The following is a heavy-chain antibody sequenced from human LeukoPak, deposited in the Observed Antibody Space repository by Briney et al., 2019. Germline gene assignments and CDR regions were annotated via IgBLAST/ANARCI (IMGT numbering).Heavy chain of an antibody. V-gene: IGHV3-21*01. J-gene: IGHJ4*02. CDR3: ARGASGPGVATIVY. CDR2: ISSSSSYI. CDR1: GFTFSSYS. D-gene: IGHD5-12*01. Sequence: GGSLRLPCAASGFTFSSYSMNWVRQAPGKGLEWVSSISSSSSYIYYADSVKGRLTISRDNAKNSLYLQMNSLRAEDTAVYYCARGASGPGVATIVYWGQGTLVAVSS.